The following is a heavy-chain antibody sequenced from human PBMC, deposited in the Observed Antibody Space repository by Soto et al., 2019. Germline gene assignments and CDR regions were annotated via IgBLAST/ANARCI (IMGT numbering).Heavy chain of an antibody. Sequence: SSETLSLTCTVSGGSISSGGYYWSWIRQHPGKGLEWIGYIYYSGSTYYNPSLKSRVTISVDTSKNQFSMKLSSVTAADTAVYYCARGSAPSFYILTGYPDCWGQGTLVTVS. CDR2: IYYSGST. CDR3: ARGSAPSFYILTGYPDC. V-gene: IGHV4-31*03. CDR1: GGSISSGGYY. J-gene: IGHJ4*02. D-gene: IGHD3-9*01.